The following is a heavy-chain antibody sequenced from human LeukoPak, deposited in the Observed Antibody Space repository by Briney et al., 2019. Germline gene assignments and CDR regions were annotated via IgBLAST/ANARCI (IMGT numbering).Heavy chain of an antibody. Sequence: SGPTLVKPTQTLMLTCTFSGFSLSSSGVGVGWIRQPPGKALEWLALIYWDDDKRYSPSLKSRLTITKDTSKNQVVLTMTNMDPVDTATYYCAHRRGTYYFQYWGQGTLVTVSS. J-gene: IGHJ4*02. CDR1: GFSLSSSGVG. CDR2: IYWDDDK. CDR3: AHRRGTYYFQY. V-gene: IGHV2-5*02. D-gene: IGHD1-26*01.